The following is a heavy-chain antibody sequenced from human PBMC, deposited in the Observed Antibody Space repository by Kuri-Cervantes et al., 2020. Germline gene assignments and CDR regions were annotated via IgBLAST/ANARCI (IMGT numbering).Heavy chain of an antibody. J-gene: IGHJ3*02. CDR1: GGSISSGGYY. V-gene: IGHV4-31*02. CDR3: ASRQVSYCSSTSCYIYDSFDI. D-gene: IGHD2-2*02. CDR2: IYYSGST. Sequence: LRLSCTVSGGSISSGGYYWSWIRQHPGRGLEWIGYIYYSGSTYYNPSLKSRVTISVDTSKNQFSLKLSSVTAADTAVYYCASRQVSYCSSTSCYIYDSFDIWGQGTMVTVSS.